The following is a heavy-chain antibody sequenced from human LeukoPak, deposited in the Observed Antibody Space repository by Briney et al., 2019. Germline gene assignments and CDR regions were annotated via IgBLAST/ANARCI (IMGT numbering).Heavy chain of an antibody. CDR1: GGTISSSKR. Sequence: SETLSLSCAVSGGTISSSKRWSCVRQPPGKGLEWIGEIYHSGSTNYNPSLKSRVTISVDKSKNQFSLKLSSVTAADTAVYYCARGRGYGYGYYYYYYGMDVWSQRNTVTVSS. CDR3: ARGRGYGYGYYYYYYGMDV. V-gene: IGHV4-4*02. J-gene: IGHJ6*02. D-gene: IGHD5-18*01. CDR2: IYHSGST.